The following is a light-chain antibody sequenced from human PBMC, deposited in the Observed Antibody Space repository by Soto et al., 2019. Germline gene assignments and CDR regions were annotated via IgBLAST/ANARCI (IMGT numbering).Light chain of an antibody. V-gene: IGKV1-33*01. Sequence: DIQMTQSPSSLSASVGDRVTITCQASQAISNYLNWYQQKPGKAPKLLIYRASNLETGVPSRFSGSGSGTDFTFTISSLQPEDIATYYCQQYDNLPSYTFGQGTKLEIK. CDR2: RAS. CDR1: QAISNY. J-gene: IGKJ2*01. CDR3: QQYDNLPSYT.